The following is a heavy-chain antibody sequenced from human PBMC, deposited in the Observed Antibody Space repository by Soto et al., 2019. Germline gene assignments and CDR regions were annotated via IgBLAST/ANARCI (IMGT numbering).Heavy chain of an antibody. CDR3: AREPYYSDSSGYSELSSGFDY. D-gene: IGHD3-22*01. CDR1: GYTFTGYY. J-gene: IGHJ4*02. V-gene: IGHV1-2*02. Sequence: ASVKVSCKASGYTFTGYYMHWVRQAPGQGLEWMGWINPNSGGTNYAQKFQGRVTMTRDTSISTAYMELSRLRSDDTAVYYCAREPYYSDSSGYSELSSGFDYWGQGTLVTVSS. CDR2: INPNSGGT.